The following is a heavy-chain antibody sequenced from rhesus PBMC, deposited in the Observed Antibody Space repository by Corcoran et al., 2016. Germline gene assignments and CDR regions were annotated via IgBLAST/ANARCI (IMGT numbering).Heavy chain of an antibody. Sequence: EVQLVESGGGLAEPGGSLRLSCAAYGFTFSSYWMNWVRQTPGKGLEWISAINRGVGSTYDADSVKGRFTISRDNSKNTLSLQMNSLRAEDTAVYDCASCLSGSYYDYWGQGVLVTVSS. V-gene: IGHV3S42*01. CDR2: INRGVGST. J-gene: IGHJ4*01. D-gene: IGHD1-44*02. CDR3: ASCLSGSYYDY. CDR1: GFTFSSYW.